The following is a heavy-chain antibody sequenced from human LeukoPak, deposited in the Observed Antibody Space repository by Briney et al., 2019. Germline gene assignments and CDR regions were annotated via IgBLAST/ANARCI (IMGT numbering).Heavy chain of an antibody. J-gene: IGHJ6*04. V-gene: IGHV3-13*01. Sequence: PGGSLRLSCAASGFTFSSYDMHWVRQATGKGLEWVSAIGTAGDTYYPGSVKGRFTISRENAKNSLYLQMNSLRAGDTAVYYCARGNGLYYGSGSPPYGLDVWGKGTTVTVSS. D-gene: IGHD3-10*01. CDR2: IGTAGDT. CDR3: ARGNGLYYGSGSPPYGLDV. CDR1: GFTFSSYD.